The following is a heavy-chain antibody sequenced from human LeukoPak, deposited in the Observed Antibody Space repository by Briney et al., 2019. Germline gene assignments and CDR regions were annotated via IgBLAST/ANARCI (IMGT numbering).Heavy chain of an antibody. CDR2: IYYSGST. J-gene: IGHJ5*02. V-gene: IGHV4-31*03. CDR1: GGSISSGGYY. D-gene: IGHD3-10*01. CDR3: ARASMVRGVRLGGWFDP. Sequence: PSETLSLTCTVSGGSISSGGYYWSWIRQHPGKGLEWIGYIYYSGSTYYNPSLKSRVTISVDTSKNQFSLKLSSVTAADTAVYYWARASMVRGVRLGGWFDPWGQGTLVTVSS.